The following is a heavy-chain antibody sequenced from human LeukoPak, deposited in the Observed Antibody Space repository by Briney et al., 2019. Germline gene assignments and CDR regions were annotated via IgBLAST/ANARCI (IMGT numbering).Heavy chain of an antibody. CDR1: GGTFSSYA. D-gene: IGHD3-22*01. CDR3: ARHHYDYAFDI. V-gene: IGHV1-69*05. J-gene: IGHJ3*02. Sequence: ASVKVSCKASGGTFSSYATSWVRQAPGQGLEWMGGIIPIFGTANYAQKFQGRVTITTDESTSTAYMELSSLRSEDTAVYYCARHHYDYAFDIWGQGTMVTVSS. CDR2: IIPIFGTA.